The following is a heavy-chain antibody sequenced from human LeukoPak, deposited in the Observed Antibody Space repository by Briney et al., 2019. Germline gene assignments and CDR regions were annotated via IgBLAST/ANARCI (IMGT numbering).Heavy chain of an antibody. J-gene: IGHJ6*03. D-gene: IGHD6-6*01. CDR3: ARDWGVSARPGYMDV. CDR2: IKSKTDGGTT. Sequence: GGSLRLSCAASGFTFSNAWMSWVRQAPGKGLQWVGRIKSKTDGGTTHYAAPVKGRFTISRDDSKNTLYLQMNSLKTEDTAVYYCARDWGVSARPGYMDVWGKGTTVTVSS. V-gene: IGHV3-15*01. CDR1: GFTFSNAW.